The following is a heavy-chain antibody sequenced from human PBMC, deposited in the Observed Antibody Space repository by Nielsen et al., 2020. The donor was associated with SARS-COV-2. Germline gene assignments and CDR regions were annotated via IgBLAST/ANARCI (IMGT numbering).Heavy chain of an antibody. V-gene: IGHV3-15*01. CDR3: TTVGGRSGYYYVDYYYGMDV. CDR2: IKSKTDGGTT. Sequence: VRQAPGKGLEWFGRIKSKTDGGTTDYAAPVKGRFTISRDDSKNTLYLQMNSLKTEDTAVYYCTTVGGRSGYYYVDYYYGMDVWGQGTTVTVSS. D-gene: IGHD3-22*01. J-gene: IGHJ6*02.